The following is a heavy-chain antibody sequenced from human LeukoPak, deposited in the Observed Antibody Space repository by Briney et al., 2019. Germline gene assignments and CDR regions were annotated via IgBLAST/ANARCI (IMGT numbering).Heavy chain of an antibody. CDR2: INSDGSSI. CDR3: TRDGSGTTPFDF. V-gene: IGHV3-74*01. D-gene: IGHD1-1*01. CDR1: GFSFNNYW. Sequence: PGGSLRLSCAASGFSFNNYWMHWVRQDPGKGLVWVSRINSDGSSILYADAVRGRFTISRDIAKNTLHLEMSSLRVEDTAVYYCTRDGSGTTPFDFWGQGTLVTVSS. J-gene: IGHJ4*02.